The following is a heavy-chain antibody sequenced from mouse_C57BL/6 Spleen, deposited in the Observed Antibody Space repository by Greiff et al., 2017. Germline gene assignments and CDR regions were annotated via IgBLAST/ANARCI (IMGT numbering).Heavy chain of an antibody. Sequence: QVQLQQSGPELVKPGASVKISCKASGYAFSSSWMNWVKQRPGKGLEWIGRIYPGDGDTNYNGKFKGKDTLTADKSSSTAYMQLSSLTSEDSAVYFCARDGGTTVVARVDYWGQGTTLTVSA. D-gene: IGHD1-1*01. CDR2: IYPGDGDT. CDR3: ARDGGTTVVARVDY. J-gene: IGHJ2*01. CDR1: GYAFSSSW. V-gene: IGHV1-82*01.